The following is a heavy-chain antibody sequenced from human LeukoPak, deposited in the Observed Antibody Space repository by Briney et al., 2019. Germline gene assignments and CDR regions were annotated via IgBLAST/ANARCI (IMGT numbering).Heavy chain of an antibody. D-gene: IGHD4-17*01. Sequence: SETLSLTCTVSGGSISGSNYYWGWIRQPPGKGLEWIGSIHYSGNTYYIPSLKSRVTISVDTSKNQFSLKLTSVTAADTAVYCCAKSPPTTVITLDSWGQGILVTVSS. J-gene: IGHJ4*02. CDR1: GGSISGSNYY. CDR3: AKSPPTTVITLDS. CDR2: IHYSGNT. V-gene: IGHV4-39*01.